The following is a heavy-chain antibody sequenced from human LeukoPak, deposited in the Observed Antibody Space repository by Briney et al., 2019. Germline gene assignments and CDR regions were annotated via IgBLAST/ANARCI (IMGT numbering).Heavy chain of an antibody. V-gene: IGHV4-39*01. CDR3: ARVGGYNDFDY. Sequence: LETLSLTCTVSGASIRSNTHYWGWIRQPPGAGLEWIGTVYFSGMTYHNPSLKGRVTMSVDMSKSQFSLNLSSVTAADTALYYCARVGGYNDFDYWGQGTLVTVSS. CDR2: VYFSGMT. D-gene: IGHD5-24*01. CDR1: GASIRSNTHY. J-gene: IGHJ4*02.